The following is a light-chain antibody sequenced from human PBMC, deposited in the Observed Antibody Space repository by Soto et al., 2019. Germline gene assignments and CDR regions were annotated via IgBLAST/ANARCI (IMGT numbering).Light chain of an antibody. J-gene: IGKJ5*01. Sequence: EIVMTQSPATLSVPPGERATLSCRAGQGVTTNFAWYQQKSGQSPRLLIYDVSTRATGVPARFSGTGSETDFTLTISGLQSDDSAVYFCQQYNNWPFSFGQGTRLEI. V-gene: IGKV3-15*01. CDR3: QQYNNWPFS. CDR2: DVS. CDR1: QGVTTN.